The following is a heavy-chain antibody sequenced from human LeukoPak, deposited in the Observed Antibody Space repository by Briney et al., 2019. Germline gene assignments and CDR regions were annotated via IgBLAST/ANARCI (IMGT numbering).Heavy chain of an antibody. D-gene: IGHD4-17*01. CDR2: IYYSGTA. V-gene: IGHV4-61*08. CDR3: ASTVTSGAYFDY. J-gene: IGHJ4*02. Sequence: TSETLSLTCTVSGGSISSGGYYWSWIRQSPEKGLEWIGYIYYSGTANYNPSLTSRVTISVDTSKNQFSLKLTSVTAADTAVYYCASTVTSGAYFDYWGQGTLVTVSS. CDR1: GGSISSGGYY.